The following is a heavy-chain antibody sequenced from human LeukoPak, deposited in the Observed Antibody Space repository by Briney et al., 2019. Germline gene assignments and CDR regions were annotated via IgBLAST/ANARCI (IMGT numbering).Heavy chain of an antibody. CDR1: GGSFSGYY. J-gene: IGHJ6*03. CDR2: IYYGGST. CDR3: ANAGSGSDGHYYYYYMDV. Sequence: SETLSLTCAVYGGSFSGYYWSWIRQPPGKGLEWIGYIYYGGSTNYNPSLKSRVTISVDTSKNQFSLKLSSVTAADTAVYYCANAGSGSDGHYYYYYMDVWGKGTTVTVSS. D-gene: IGHD3-10*01. V-gene: IGHV4-59*08.